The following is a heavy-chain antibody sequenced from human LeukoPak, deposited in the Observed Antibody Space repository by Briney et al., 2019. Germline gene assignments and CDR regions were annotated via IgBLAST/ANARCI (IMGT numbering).Heavy chain of an antibody. Sequence: ASVKVSCKASGYTFTNYGITWVRQAPGQGLEWMGWISFHNGNTNYAQKLQGRVTMTTDTSTSTAYMELRSLRSDDTAVYYCAREGYPGTFDIWGQGTMVTVSS. D-gene: IGHD1-1*01. CDR2: ISFHNGNT. CDR1: GYTFTNYG. V-gene: IGHV1-18*01. CDR3: AREGYPGTFDI. J-gene: IGHJ3*02.